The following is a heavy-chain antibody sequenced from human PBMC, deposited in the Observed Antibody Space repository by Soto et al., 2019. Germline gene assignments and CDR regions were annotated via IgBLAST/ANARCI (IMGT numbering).Heavy chain of an antibody. V-gene: IGHV1-2*02. J-gene: IGHJ6*02. CDR1: GYTFTGYY. CDR2: INPNSGGT. Sequence: RASVKVSCKASGYTFTGYYMHWVRQAPGQGLEWMGWINPNSGGTNYAQKFQGRVTMTRDTSISTAYMELSRLRSDDTAVYYCARDIGTYQLLAYYYYGMDVWGQGTTVTVSS. CDR3: ARDIGTYQLLAYYYYGMDV. D-gene: IGHD2-2*01.